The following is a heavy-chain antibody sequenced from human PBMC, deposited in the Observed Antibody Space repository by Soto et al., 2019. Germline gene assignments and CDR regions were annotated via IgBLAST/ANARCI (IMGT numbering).Heavy chain of an antibody. D-gene: IGHD2-15*01. CDR2: ISYDGSNK. CDR1: GFTFSSYG. Sequence: GGSLRLSCAASGFTFSSYGMHWVRQAPGKGLEWVAVISYDGSNKYYADSVKGRFTISRDNSKNTLYLQMNSLRAEDMAVYYCAKDPCSGGSCYADYWGQGTLVTVSS. J-gene: IGHJ4*02. CDR3: AKDPCSGGSCYADY. V-gene: IGHV3-30*18.